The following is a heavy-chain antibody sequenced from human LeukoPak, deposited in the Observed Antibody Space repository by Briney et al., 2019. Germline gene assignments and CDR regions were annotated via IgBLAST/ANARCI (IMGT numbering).Heavy chain of an antibody. CDR1: GFTFSSYS. Sequence: GGSLRLSCAASGFTFSSYSMNWVRQAPGKGLEWVSSISSSGSTIYYADSVKGRFAISRDNAKNSLYLQMNSLRAEDTAVYYCASFSMVPYWGQGTLVTVSS. CDR2: ISSSGSTI. J-gene: IGHJ4*02. V-gene: IGHV3-48*04. D-gene: IGHD2/OR15-2a*01. CDR3: ASFSMVPY.